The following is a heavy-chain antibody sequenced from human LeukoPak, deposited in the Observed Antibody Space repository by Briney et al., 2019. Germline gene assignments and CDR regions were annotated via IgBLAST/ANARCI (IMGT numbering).Heavy chain of an antibody. J-gene: IGHJ4*02. Sequence: GGSLRLSCAASGFPFSGDWMTWVRQAPGKGLQWVASIKGDGRGKYYVDSVKGRFTISRDNAKNSLYLQMNSLRAEDTAVYYCASKPTQWLVQVYWGQGTLVTVSS. D-gene: IGHD6-19*01. CDR2: IKGDGRGK. CDR3: ASKPTQWLVQVY. CDR1: GFPFSGDW. V-gene: IGHV3-7*01.